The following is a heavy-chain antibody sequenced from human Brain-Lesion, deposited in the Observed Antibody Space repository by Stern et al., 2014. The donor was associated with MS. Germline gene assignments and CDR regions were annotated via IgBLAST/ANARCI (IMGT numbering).Heavy chain of an antibody. V-gene: IGHV4-30-4*01. D-gene: IGHD4-17*01. CDR3: ARVPDYGDAFFDY. CDR1: GGSISGGGNY. J-gene: IGHJ4*02. CDR2: IHYSGGT. Sequence: VHLVESGPGLVKPSQTLSLTCTVSGGSISGGGNYWSWLRQPPGQGPEWIGYIHYSGGTYFNPSLKSRATMSADTSKNQFSLKLNSMTAADTAVYYCARVPDYGDAFFDYWGQGILVTVSS.